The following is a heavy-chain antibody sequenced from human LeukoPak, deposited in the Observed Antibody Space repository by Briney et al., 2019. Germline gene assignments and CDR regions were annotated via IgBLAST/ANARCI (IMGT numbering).Heavy chain of an antibody. J-gene: IGHJ4*02. CDR2: IYHSGST. Sequence: SETLSLTCAVSGYSISSGYYWGWIRQPPGKGLEWIRSIYHSGSTYYNPSLKSRVTISVDTSKNQFSLKLSSVTAADTAVYYCARQLAAAGTHDYWGQGTLVTVSS. CDR3: ARQLAAAGTHDY. V-gene: IGHV4-38-2*01. D-gene: IGHD6-13*01. CDR1: GYSISSGYY.